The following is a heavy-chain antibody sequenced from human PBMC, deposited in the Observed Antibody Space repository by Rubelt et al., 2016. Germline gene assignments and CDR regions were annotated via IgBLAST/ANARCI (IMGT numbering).Heavy chain of an antibody. CDR2: IYYGGDT. D-gene: IGHD6-25*01. CDR3: AAAFDY. V-gene: IGHV4-39*07. Sequence: QLQLQESGPGLVKPSETLFLTCAVSGGSISSSTYYWGWIRQPPGKGLEWIGSIYYGGDTYYNPSLKSRVTISVDTSKNQFSLKLNSVTAADTAMYYCAAAFDYWGQGTLVTVSS. CDR1: GGSISSSTYY. J-gene: IGHJ4*02.